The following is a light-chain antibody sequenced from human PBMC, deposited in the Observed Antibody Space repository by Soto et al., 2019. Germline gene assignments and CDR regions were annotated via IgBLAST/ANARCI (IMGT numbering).Light chain of an antibody. J-gene: IGLJ2*01. CDR1: SSNIGNNY. V-gene: IGLV1-51*01. Sequence: QSVLTQPPSVSAAPGQKVTISCSGSSSNIGNNYVSWYQQVPGTAPKLLIYDNNKRTSGIPDRLSGSKSGTSATLGITGLQTGDEADYYCGTWDSSLSAVVFGGGTKLTVL. CDR3: GTWDSSLSAVV. CDR2: DNN.